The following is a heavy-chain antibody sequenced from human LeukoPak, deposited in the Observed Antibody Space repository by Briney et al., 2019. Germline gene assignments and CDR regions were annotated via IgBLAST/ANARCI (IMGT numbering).Heavy chain of an antibody. J-gene: IGHJ5*02. Sequence: ASVKVSCKASGYTCTSYYMHWVRQAPGQGLEWMGIINPSGGSTSYAQKFQGRVTMTRDMSTSTVYMELSSLRSEDTAVYYCARDRPIKDYYDSSGYRNWFDPWGQGTLVTVSS. D-gene: IGHD3-22*01. V-gene: IGHV1-46*01. CDR3: ARDRPIKDYYDSSGYRNWFDP. CDR2: INPSGGST. CDR1: GYTCTSYY.